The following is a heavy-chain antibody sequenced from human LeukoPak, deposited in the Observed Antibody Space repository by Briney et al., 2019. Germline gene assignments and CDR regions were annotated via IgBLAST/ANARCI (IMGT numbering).Heavy chain of an antibody. CDR2: SYYSGIT. Sequence: PSETLSLTCTVSGGSISSINYYWGWIRQPPGKGLEWIGSSYYSGITNYNPSRKSRVTISVDTSKNQFSLKLSSVTAADTAVYYCARQTGATWDYFDYWGQGTLVTVSS. CDR1: GGSISSINYY. D-gene: IGHD1-14*01. J-gene: IGHJ4*02. V-gene: IGHV4-39*01. CDR3: ARQTGATWDYFDY.